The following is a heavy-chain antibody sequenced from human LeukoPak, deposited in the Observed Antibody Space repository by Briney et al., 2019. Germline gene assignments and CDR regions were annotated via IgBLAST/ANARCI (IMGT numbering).Heavy chain of an antibody. CDR2: ITHSGST. D-gene: IGHD3-10*01. CDR1: GGSVSSTSSY. J-gene: IGHJ5*02. CDR3: ARGLRFGTSWFDP. Sequence: SETLSLTCTVSGGSVSSTSSYWSWIRQPPGKGLEWIGEITHSGSTNYNPSLKSRVTISVEKSKNHFALKLTSVTAADTAVYYCARGLRFGTSWFDPWGQGTLVTISS. V-gene: IGHV4-39*02.